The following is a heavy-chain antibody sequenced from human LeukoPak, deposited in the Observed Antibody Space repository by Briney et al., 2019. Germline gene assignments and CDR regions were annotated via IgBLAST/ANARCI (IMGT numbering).Heavy chain of an antibody. CDR1: GGSISSGGYY. CDR3: ARAGTRGYCSSTSCYRGSYYYMDV. D-gene: IGHD2-2*01. CDR2: IYYSGST. V-gene: IGHV4-31*03. Sequence: SETLSLTCTVSGGSISSGGYYWSWIRQHPGKGLEWIGYIYYSGSTYYNPSLKSRVTISVDTSKNKFSLKLSSVTAADTAVYYCARAGTRGYCSSTSCYRGSYYYMDVWGKGTTVTVSS. J-gene: IGHJ6*03.